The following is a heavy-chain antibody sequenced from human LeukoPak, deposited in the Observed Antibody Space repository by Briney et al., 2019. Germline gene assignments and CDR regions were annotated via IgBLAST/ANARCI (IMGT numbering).Heavy chain of an antibody. CDR1: GGSISSDNSY. V-gene: IGHV4-30-4*01. J-gene: IGHJ4*02. CDR3: ASRWATRPGIVVVPAAYFY. CDR2: IYYSGST. D-gene: IGHD2-2*01. Sequence: PSETLSLTCTVSGGSISSDNSYWSWIRHHPGKGLEWIGHIYYSGSTYYSPSLKSRVTISIDTSKNQFSLKLSSVTAADTAVYYCASRWATRPGIVVVPAAYFYWGQGTLVTVSS.